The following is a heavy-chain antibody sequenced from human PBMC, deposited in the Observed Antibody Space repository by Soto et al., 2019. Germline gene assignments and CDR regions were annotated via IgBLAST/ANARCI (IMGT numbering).Heavy chain of an antibody. CDR1: GFTFINYA. Sequence: EVQMLESGGGLVQPGGSLRLSCTASGFTFINYAMSWVRQAPGKGLEWVSSMSGSDGKTYYADFVRGRFTISRDNSRNSLYLDMDRLGAEGTAIYYLAKYAGLSPGVRFHFDYWGQGTLVSVSS. D-gene: IGHD3-10*01. CDR3: AKYAGLSPGVRFHFDY. V-gene: IGHV3-23*01. CDR2: MSGSDGKT. J-gene: IGHJ4*02.